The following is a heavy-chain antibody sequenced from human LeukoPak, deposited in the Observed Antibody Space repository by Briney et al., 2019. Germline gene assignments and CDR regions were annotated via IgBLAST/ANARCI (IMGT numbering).Heavy chain of an antibody. CDR3: ARDAMGGGYCSSTSCNNWFDP. J-gene: IGHJ5*02. CDR1: GYTFTSYY. D-gene: IGHD2-2*01. Sequence: GASVKVSCKASGYTFTSYYMHWVRQAPGQGLEWMGIINPSGGSTNYAQKLQGRVTMTTDTSTSTAYMELRSLRSDDTAVYYCARDAMGGGYCSSTSCNNWFDPWGQGTLVTVSS. V-gene: IGHV1-46*01. CDR2: INPSGGST.